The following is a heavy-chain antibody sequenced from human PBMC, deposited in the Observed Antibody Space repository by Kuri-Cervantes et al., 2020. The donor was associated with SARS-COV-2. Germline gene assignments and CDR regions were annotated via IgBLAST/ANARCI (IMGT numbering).Heavy chain of an antibody. CDR3: ARDIGARDDY. V-gene: IGHV1-69*06. CDR1: GGTFSNYA. J-gene: IGHJ4*02. D-gene: IGHD3-10*01. Sequence: SVKVSCKASGGTFSNYAISWVRQAPGQGLDWMGGIIPIFGTANYAQKFQGRVTLTADKSTSTAYMELSSLRAEDTAVYYCARDIGARDDYRGQGTLVTVSS. CDR2: IIPIFGTA.